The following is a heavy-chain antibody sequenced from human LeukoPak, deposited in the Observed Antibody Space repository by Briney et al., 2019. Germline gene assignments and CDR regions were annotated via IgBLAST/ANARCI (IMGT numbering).Heavy chain of an antibody. CDR3: ARLLSATL. CDR1: GGSISNTNW. V-gene: IGHV4-39*01. D-gene: IGHD3-10*01. J-gene: IGHJ4*02. Sequence: SETLSLTCGVSGGSISNTNWWTWVRQPPGKGLEWIGSIFYTGSTFYNPSLKSRVTISVDTSKNQFSLKLSSVTAADTAVYYCARLLSATLWGQGTLVTVSS. CDR2: IFYTGST.